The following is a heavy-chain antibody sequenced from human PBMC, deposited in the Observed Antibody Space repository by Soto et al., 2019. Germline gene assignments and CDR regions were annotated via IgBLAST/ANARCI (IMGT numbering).Heavy chain of an antibody. CDR2: IIPKHGSA. CDR1: GGGNLRDYR. CDR3: AREGTTGTTEYYFDY. J-gene: IGHJ4*02. D-gene: IGHD1-1*01. V-gene: IGHV1-18*04. Sequence: ASVKVSCKASGGGNLRDYRTTWVRRAPGQGLEWMGWIIPKHGSANYAQNLQGRVTMTTDASTSTAYMELRSLRSDYTAVYYCAREGTTGTTEYYFDYWGQGTLVTVSS.